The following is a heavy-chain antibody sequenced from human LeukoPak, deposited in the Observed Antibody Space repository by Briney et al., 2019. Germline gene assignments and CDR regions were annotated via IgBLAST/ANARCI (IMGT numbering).Heavy chain of an antibody. CDR3: ARALDGYNWGPYNWFDP. CDR2: IYYSGST. V-gene: IGHV4-39*07. Sequence: PSETLSLTCTVSGGSISSSSYYWGWIRQPPGKGLEWIGSIYYSGSTYYNPSLKSRVTISVDTSKNQFSLKLSSVTAADTAVYYCARALDGYNWGPYNWFDPWGQGTLVTVSS. CDR1: GGSISSSSYY. D-gene: IGHD5-24*01. J-gene: IGHJ5*02.